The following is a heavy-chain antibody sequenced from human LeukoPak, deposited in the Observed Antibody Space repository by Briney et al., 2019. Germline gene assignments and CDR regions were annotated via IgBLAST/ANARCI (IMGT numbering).Heavy chain of an antibody. J-gene: IGHJ4*02. V-gene: IGHV3-23*01. CDR3: ARDREAYCGGDCYPIY. CDR2: ISGSGGST. D-gene: IGHD2-21*02. Sequence: PGGSLRLSCAASGFTFSSYAMSWVRQAPGKGLEWVSAISGSGGSTYYADSVKGRFTISRDNSKNTLYLQMNSLRAEDTAVYYCARDREAYCGGDCYPIYWGQGTLVTVSS. CDR1: GFTFSSYA.